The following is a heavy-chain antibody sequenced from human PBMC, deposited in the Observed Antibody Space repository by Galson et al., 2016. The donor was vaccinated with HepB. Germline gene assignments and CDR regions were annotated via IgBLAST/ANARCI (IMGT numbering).Heavy chain of an antibody. J-gene: IGHJ4*02. Sequence: SLRLSCAASGSTFANFAMSWVRQAPGKGLEWVGFINTEENGGMAHYAASVRGRFTISRDDSESIAYLQMNSLKTEDTAMYYCTQNWNHAEQSWGQGTLVTVSS. CDR1: GSTFANFA. D-gene: IGHD1-14*01. CDR3: TQNWNHAEQS. V-gene: IGHV3-49*04. CDR2: INTEENGGMA.